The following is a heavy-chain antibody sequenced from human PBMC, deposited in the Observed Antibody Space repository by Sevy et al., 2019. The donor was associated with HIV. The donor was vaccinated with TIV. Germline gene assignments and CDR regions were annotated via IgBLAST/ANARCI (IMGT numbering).Heavy chain of an antibody. D-gene: IGHD6-13*01. J-gene: IGHJ4*01. Sequence: GGSLRLSCAASGFAFSSHAMHWVRQAPGKGLEWVAVISYEGTETYYAASVEGRFTISRDNSKNMLSLQINSLRPEDSAVYFCARDGGYSIKWYPLYWGHGTLVTVSS. CDR2: ISYEGTET. V-gene: IGHV3-30-3*01. CDR3: ARDGGYSIKWYPLY. CDR1: GFAFSSHA.